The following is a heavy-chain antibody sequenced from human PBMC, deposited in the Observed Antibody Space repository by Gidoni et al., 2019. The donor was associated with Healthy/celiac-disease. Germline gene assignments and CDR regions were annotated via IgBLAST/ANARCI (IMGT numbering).Heavy chain of an antibody. Sequence: EVLLLESGGGLVQPGGSLRLSCAASGFTFSSYARSWVRQAPGQGLEWVSAISGSGGSTYYADSVKGRFTIFRDNSKNTLYLQMNSLRAEDTAVYYCAKPSSGSYYAFDIWGQGTMVTVSS. V-gene: IGHV3-23*01. CDR3: AKPSSGSYYAFDI. CDR1: GFTFSSYA. J-gene: IGHJ3*02. D-gene: IGHD1-26*01. CDR2: ISGSGGST.